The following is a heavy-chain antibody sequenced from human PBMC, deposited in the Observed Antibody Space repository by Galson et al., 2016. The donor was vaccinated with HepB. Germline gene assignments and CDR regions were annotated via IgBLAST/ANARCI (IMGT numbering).Heavy chain of an antibody. CDR1: GGSFSDYY. CDR3: ARHMRRGYRYGDRVRRAKANEGHIVMAV. J-gene: IGHJ6*02. CDR2: INHGGRT. D-gene: IGHD5-18*01. V-gene: IGHV4-34*01. Sequence: SETLSLTCAVYGGSFSDYYWTWIRQPPGKGLEWIGEINHGGRTNYNSSLKSRVTISVDTSKNLFSLKVTSVTAADTAVYYLARHMRRGYRYGDRVRRAKANEGHIVMAVWGQGTSVTVSS.